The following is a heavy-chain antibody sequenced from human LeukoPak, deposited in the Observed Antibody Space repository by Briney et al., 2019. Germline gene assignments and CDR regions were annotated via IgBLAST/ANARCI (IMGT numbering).Heavy chain of an antibody. CDR3: ARGPGIVVASYYFDY. V-gene: IGHV3-74*01. CDR2: INSDGSST. CDR1: GFTFSSYW. J-gene: IGHJ4*02. D-gene: IGHD3-22*01. Sequence: GGSLRLSCAASGFTFSSYWMHWVRQAPGKGLVWFSRINSDGSSTSYADSVKGRFTISRDNAKNTLYLQMNSLRAEDTAVYYCARGPGIVVASYYFDYWGQGTLVTVSS.